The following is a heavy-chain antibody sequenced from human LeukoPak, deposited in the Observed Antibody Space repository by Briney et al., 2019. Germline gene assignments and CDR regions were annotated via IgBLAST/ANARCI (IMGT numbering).Heavy chain of an antibody. CDR1: GGTFSSYA. D-gene: IGHD6-6*01. Sequence: SVKVSCKASGGTFSSYAISWVRQAPGQWLEWMGGIIPIFGTANYAQKFQGRVTITTDESTSTAYMELSSLRSEDTAVYYCARSSIAARPFDYWGQGTLVTVSS. V-gene: IGHV1-69*05. CDR3: ARSSIAARPFDY. J-gene: IGHJ4*02. CDR2: IIPIFGTA.